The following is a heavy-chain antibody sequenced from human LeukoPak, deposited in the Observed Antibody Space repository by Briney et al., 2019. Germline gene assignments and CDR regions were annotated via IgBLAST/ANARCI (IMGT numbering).Heavy chain of an antibody. CDR2: ISYDGSNK. J-gene: IGHJ4*02. CDR3: AKAPPNCNTVSCYADY. CDR1: GFTFSSYG. V-gene: IGHV3-30*18. Sequence: GGSLRLSCAASGFTFSSYGMHWVRQAPGKGLEWVAIISYDGSNKYYADSVKGRFTISRDNSKNTLHLQMNSLRTEDTAVYYCAKAPPNCNTVSCYADYWGQGTLVTVSS. D-gene: IGHD2-2*01.